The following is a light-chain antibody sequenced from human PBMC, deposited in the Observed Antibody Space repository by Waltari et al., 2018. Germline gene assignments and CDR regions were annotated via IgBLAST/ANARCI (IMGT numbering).Light chain of an antibody. V-gene: IGKV4-1*01. J-gene: IGKJ5*01. CDR3: QQYYSTPPIT. CDR1: QSVLSSSNNKNY. Sequence: DIVMTQSPDSLAVSLGERATINCKSSQSVLSSSNNKNYLTWYQQKPGQPPKLLIYWASIREVEVPDRFSGSGSGTDFTLTIRSLQAEDVAVYYCQQYYSTPPITFGQGTRLEIK. CDR2: WAS.